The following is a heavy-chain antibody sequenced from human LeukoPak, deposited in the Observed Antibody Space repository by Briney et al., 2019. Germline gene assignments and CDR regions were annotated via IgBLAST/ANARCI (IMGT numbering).Heavy chain of an antibody. CDR1: GFTFSLYW. CDR3: VRERIYYSDLAYKERENFDP. V-gene: IGHV3-74*01. CDR2: LNEDGSTA. J-gene: IGHJ5*02. Sequence: QTGGSLRLSCAASGFTFSLYWMPWVRQGPGKGLMWVSRLNEDGSTADYADSVKGRFTMSRDNAKGKVFLEMRGLTVEDTAIYFCVRERIYYSDLAYKERENFDPWGRGTLVTVSS. D-gene: IGHD1-26*01.